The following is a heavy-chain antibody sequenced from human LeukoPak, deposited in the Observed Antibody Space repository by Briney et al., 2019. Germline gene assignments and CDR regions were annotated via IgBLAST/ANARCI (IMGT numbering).Heavy chain of an antibody. Sequence: GRSLRLSCAASGFAFSSYAMHWVRQAPGKGLEWVAFISYDGSSIYYADSVKGRFTISRDNSKNTLYLQMNSLRAEDTAVHFCARDQPGTYTLSGAWGQGTLVTVSS. CDR1: GFAFSSYA. CDR2: ISYDGSSI. D-gene: IGHD1-14*01. CDR3: ARDQPGTYTLSGA. V-gene: IGHV3-30-3*01. J-gene: IGHJ5*02.